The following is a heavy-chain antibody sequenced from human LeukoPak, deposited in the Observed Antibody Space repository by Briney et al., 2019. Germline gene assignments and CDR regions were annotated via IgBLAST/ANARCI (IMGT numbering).Heavy chain of an antibody. CDR2: INHSGST. J-gene: IGHJ4*02. CDR3: ARGGDYFGY. Sequence: SETLSLTCAVYGGSFSGYYWSWIRQPPGKGLEWIGEINHSGSTNYNPSLKSRVTISVDTSKNQFSLKPSSVTAADTAVYYCARGGDYFGYWGQGTLVTVSS. CDR1: GGSFSGYY. V-gene: IGHV4-34*01. D-gene: IGHD4-17*01.